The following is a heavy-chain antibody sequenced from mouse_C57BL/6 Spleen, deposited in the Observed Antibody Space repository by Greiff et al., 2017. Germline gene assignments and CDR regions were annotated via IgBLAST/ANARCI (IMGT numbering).Heavy chain of an antibody. J-gene: IGHJ4*01. D-gene: IGHD2-1*01. CDR1: GYTFTSSW. CDR2: IYPGSGST. V-gene: IGHV1-55*01. CDR3: ARPYGNYGAMDY. Sequence: VQLQQPGAELVKPGASVKMSCKASGYTFTSSWITWVKQRPGQGLEWIGDIYPGSGSTNYNEKFKSKATLTVDTSSSTAYMQLSSLTSEDSAVYYCARPYGNYGAMDYWGQGTSVTVSS.